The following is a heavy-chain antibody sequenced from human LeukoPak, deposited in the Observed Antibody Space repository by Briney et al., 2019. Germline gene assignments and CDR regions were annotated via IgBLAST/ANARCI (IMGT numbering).Heavy chain of an antibody. D-gene: IGHD6-19*01. Sequence: PSQTLSLTCTVSGDSIYSGGFYWSWIRQPAGKGLEWIGRIYTSGSTNYNPSLKSRVTMSVDTSKNQFSLKLSSVTAADTAVYYCARDRIAVAENWFDPWGQGTLVTVSS. V-gene: IGHV4-61*02. CDR3: ARDRIAVAENWFDP. CDR2: IYTSGST. J-gene: IGHJ5*02. CDR1: GDSIYSGGFY.